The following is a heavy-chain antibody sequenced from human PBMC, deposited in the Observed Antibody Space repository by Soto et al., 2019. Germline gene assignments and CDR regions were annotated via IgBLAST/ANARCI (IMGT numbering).Heavy chain of an antibody. CDR2: IYYSGST. J-gene: IGHJ5*02. V-gene: IGHV4-61*01. Sequence: SETLSLSCTVSGGSVSSGSYYWSWIRQPPGKGLEWIGYIYYSGSTNYNPSLKSRVTISVDTSKNQFSLKLSSVTAADTAVYYCAREYVIVDPTGPNWFLASWGQGTPVTVSS. CDR1: GGSVSSGSYY. D-gene: IGHD2-21*01. CDR3: AREYVIVDPTGPNWFLAS.